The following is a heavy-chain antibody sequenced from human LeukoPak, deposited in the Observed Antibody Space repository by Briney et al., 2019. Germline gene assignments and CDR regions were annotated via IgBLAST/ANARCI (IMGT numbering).Heavy chain of an antibody. CDR3: ARESRRSSWYGGNWFDP. D-gene: IGHD6-13*01. CDR2: IIPIFGTA. J-gene: IGHJ5*02. V-gene: IGHV1-69*01. Sequence: SVKVSCKASGGTFSSYAISWVRQAPGQGLEWMGGIIPIFGTANYAQKFQGRVTITADESTSTAYMELSSLRSEDTAVYYCARESRRSSWYGGNWFDPWGQGTLVTVSS. CDR1: GGTFSSYA.